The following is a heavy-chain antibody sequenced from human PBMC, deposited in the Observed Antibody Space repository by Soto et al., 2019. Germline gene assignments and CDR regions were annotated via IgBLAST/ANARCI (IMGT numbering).Heavy chain of an antibody. CDR1: VGSFSVDY. V-gene: IGHV4-34*01. J-gene: IGHJ2*01. Sequence: QVQLQQWGAGPLMPFETLSLTCGVSVGSFSVDYWAWIRQSPGKALEWIGEINDRGSINYNPSLKSRVRMSVDTSKNHYSLKLRSVTAADTAVYYCARESHDILTGPPWVWYFDLWGRGTLVSVSS. D-gene: IGHD3-9*01. CDR2: INDRGSI. CDR3: ARESHDILTGPPWVWYFDL.